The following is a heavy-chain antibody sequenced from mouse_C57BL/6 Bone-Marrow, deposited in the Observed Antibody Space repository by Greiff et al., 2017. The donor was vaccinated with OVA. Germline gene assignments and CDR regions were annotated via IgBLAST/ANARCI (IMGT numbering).Heavy chain of an antibody. CDR2: IWSGGST. J-gene: IGHJ1*03. Sequence: QVQLKESGPGLVQPSQSLSITCTVSGFSLTSYGVHWVRQSPGKGLEWLGVIWSGGSTDYNAAFISRLSISKDNSKSQVFFKMNILQADDTAIYYCARNRDYGSSNWYFDVWGTGTTVTVSS. CDR1: GFSLTSYG. CDR3: ARNRDYGSSNWYFDV. V-gene: IGHV2-2*01. D-gene: IGHD1-1*01.